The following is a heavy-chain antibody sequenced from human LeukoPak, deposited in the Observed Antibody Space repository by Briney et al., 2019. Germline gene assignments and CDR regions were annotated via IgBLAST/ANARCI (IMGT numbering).Heavy chain of an antibody. Sequence: GRSLRLSCAASGFTFDDYAMHWVRQAPGKGLEWVSGISWNSGSIGYADSVKGRFTISRDNAKNSLYLQMNSLRAEDTALYYCAKDMAYSSSSTSAFDYWGQGTLVTVSS. CDR1: GFTFDDYA. CDR3: AKDMAYSSSSTSAFDY. J-gene: IGHJ4*02. D-gene: IGHD6-13*01. V-gene: IGHV3-9*01. CDR2: ISWNSGSI.